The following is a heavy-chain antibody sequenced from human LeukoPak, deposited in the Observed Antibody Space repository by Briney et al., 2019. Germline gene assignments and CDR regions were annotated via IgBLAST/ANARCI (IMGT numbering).Heavy chain of an antibody. J-gene: IGHJ3*02. CDR3: VKDRGGYCTGGNCYSDAFHI. Sequence: GGSLRLSCAASGFTFSSYSMAWVRQAPGKGLEWLSYISGGSTDMYYADSVKGRFTISRDNSKNTLYLQMSSLRVEDTAVYYCVKDRGGYCTGGNCYSDAFHIWGQGTMVTVSS. CDR2: ISGGSTDM. D-gene: IGHD2-15*01. CDR1: GFTFSSYS. V-gene: IGHV3-48*01.